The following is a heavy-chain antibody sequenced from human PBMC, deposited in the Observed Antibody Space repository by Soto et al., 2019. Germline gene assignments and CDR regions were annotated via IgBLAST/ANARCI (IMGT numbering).Heavy chain of an antibody. CDR2: IYYSGST. J-gene: IGHJ4*02. Sequence: PSETLSLTCTVSGGSVSSGSYYWSWIRQPPGKGLEWIGYIYYSGSTNYDPSLKSRVTISVDTSKNQFSLKLSSVTAADTAVYYCARGYCSSTSCGGYYFDYWGQGTLVTVSS. CDR3: ARGYCSSTSCGGYYFDY. V-gene: IGHV4-61*01. CDR1: GGSVSSGSYY. D-gene: IGHD2-2*01.